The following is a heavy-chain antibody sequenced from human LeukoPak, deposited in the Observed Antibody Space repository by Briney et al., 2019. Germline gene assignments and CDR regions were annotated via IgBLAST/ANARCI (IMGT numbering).Heavy chain of an antibody. D-gene: IGHD6-13*01. J-gene: IGHJ6*03. CDR3: ARWDSRDYYYYMDV. V-gene: IGHV3-21*01. CDR1: GFTFSSYS. Sequence: GGSLRLSCAASGFTFSSYSMNWVRQAPGKGLEWVSSISSSSSYIYYADSVKGRFTISRDNAKNPLYLQMNSPRAEDTAVYYCARWDSRDYYYYMDVWGKGTTVTVSS. CDR2: ISSSSSYI.